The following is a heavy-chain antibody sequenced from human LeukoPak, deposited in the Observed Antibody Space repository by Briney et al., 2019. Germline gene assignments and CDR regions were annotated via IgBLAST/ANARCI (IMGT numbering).Heavy chain of an antibody. CDR2: MNPNSGNT. Sequence: RASVKVSCKASGYTFTSYDINWVRQATGQGLEWMGWMNPNSGNTGYAQKFQGRVTITRNTSISTAYMELRSLRSDDTAVYYCARLSGYDPYYYYYYMDVWGKGTTVTVSS. J-gene: IGHJ6*03. CDR3: ARLSGYDPYYYYYYMDV. D-gene: IGHD5-12*01. V-gene: IGHV1-8*03. CDR1: GYTFTSYD.